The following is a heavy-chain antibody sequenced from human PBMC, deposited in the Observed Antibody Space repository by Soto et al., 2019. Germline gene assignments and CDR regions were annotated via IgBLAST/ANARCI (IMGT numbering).Heavy chain of an antibody. J-gene: IGHJ4*02. CDR3: AIDSSNSFAY. V-gene: IGHV1-18*01. CDR1: GYTFNTYF. Sequence: HVQLVQSGGELKKPGASVKVSCNTSGYTFNTYFITWVRQAPGQGLEWMGWISPHNGNTNYAEKFQGRVTMTTDTSTKTAYMELRNLSFDDTAVYYCAIDSSNSFAYWGQGTLVTVSS. CDR2: ISPHNGNT.